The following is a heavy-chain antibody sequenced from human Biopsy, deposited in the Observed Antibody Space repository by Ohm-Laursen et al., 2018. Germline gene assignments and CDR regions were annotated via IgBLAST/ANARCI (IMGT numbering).Heavy chain of an antibody. V-gene: IGHV4-4*09. CDR1: GVSITAYY. D-gene: IGHD2-15*01. CDR3: ARMDCSGGSCHYYSYGMDV. J-gene: IGHJ6*02. CDR2: IHHSGST. Sequence: GTLSLTCIVSGVSITAYYWSWIRQPPGKGLECIGNIHHSGSTNYNPSLKSRLTISVDTSKNQFSLKLSSVTAADTAVYYCARMDCSGGSCHYYSYGMDVWGQETTVTVSS.